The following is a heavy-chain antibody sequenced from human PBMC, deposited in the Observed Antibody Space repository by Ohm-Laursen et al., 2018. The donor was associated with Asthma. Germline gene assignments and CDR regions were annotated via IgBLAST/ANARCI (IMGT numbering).Heavy chain of an antibody. CDR3: ATSRRLGY. D-gene: IGHD6-6*01. J-gene: IGHJ4*02. CDR1: GSSFSLYS. V-gene: IGHV3-7*01. Sequence: SLRLSCAATGSSFSLYSIHWVRQAPGKGLEWVANIKQDGTEEFYVDSVKGRFTISRDNAKNLLFLEMINLRAEDTAVYYCATSRRLGYWGQGTLVTVSS. CDR2: IKQDGTEE.